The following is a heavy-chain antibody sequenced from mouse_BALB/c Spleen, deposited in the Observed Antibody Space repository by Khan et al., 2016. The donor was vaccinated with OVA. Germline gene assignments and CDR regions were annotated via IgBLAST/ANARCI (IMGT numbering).Heavy chain of an antibody. Sequence: EVQLQQSGPELMKPGASVKISCKASGYSFTTYYIHWVIQSHGKSLEWIGFIDPFSGGTTYNQKFKGKATLTADKSSSTAYIHLRNLTSEDSAVSYGKSHGYVAWFTYWGQGTLVTVSA. CDR2: IDPFSGGT. D-gene: IGHD2-2*01. CDR3: KSHGYVAWFTY. CDR1: GYSFTTYY. J-gene: IGHJ3*01. V-gene: IGHV1S135*01.